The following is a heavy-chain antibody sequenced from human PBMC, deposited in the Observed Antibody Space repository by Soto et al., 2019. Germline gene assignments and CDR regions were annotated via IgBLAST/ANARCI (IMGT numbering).Heavy chain of an antibody. J-gene: IGHJ4*02. CDR3: ARDVGHCSSSTCLIDH. V-gene: IGHV1-18*01. Sequence: ASVKVSCKASGYTFNTYGISWVRQAPGQGLEWMGWISTFNGETRYAQKFQARVTVTTDTSTTTGYMELRSLRSDDTAVYYCARDVGHCSSSTCLIDHWGQGTLVTVSS. CDR1: GYTFNTYG. D-gene: IGHD2-2*01. CDR2: ISTFNGET.